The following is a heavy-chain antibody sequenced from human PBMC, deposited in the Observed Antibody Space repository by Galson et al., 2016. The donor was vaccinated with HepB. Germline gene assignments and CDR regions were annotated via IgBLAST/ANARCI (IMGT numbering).Heavy chain of an antibody. J-gene: IGHJ6*02. D-gene: IGHD3-10*01. CDR2: IIPLFSTA. Sequence: SVKVSCKASGGTFSDSAITWVRQAPGQGLEWMGGIIPLFSTANSAQKFQGRLTIIADESSTTAFMELSSLRSEDTAVYYCARGAPLIIRDDYYHHGMDVWGQGTPVTVSS. V-gene: IGHV1-69*13. CDR1: GGTFSDSA. CDR3: ARGAPLIIRDDYYHHGMDV.